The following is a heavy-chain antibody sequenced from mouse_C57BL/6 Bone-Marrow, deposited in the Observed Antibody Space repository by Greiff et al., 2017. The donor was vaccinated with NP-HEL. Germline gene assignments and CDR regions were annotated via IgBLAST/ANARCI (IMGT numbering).Heavy chain of an antibody. J-gene: IGHJ3*01. CDR2: ISYDGSN. V-gene: IGHV3-6*01. CDR1: GYSITSGYY. Sequence: DVQLQESGPGLVKPSQSLSLTCSVTGYSITSGYYWNWIRQFPGNKLEWMGYISYDGSNNYNPSLKNRISITRDTSKNQFFLKLNSVTTEDTATYYCARSIYYDYGVFAYWGQGTLVTVSA. CDR3: ARSIYYDYGVFAY. D-gene: IGHD2-4*01.